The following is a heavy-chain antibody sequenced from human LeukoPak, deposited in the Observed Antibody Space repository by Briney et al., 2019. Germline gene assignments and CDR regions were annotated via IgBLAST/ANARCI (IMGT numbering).Heavy chain of an antibody. V-gene: IGHV4-59*01. D-gene: IGHD3-22*01. CDR1: GGSISSYY. CDR2: IYYSGST. CDR3: ARAGIGYYPEEWFDP. J-gene: IGHJ5*02. Sequence: SETLSLTCTVSGGSISSYYWSWIRQPPGKGLEWIGCIYYSGSTNYNPSLKSRVTISVDTSKNQFSLKLSSVTAADTAVYYCARAGIGYYPEEWFDPWGQGTPVTVSS.